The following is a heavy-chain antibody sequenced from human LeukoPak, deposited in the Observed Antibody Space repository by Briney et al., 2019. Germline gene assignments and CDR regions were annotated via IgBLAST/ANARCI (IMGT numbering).Heavy chain of an antibody. D-gene: IGHD6-6*01. Sequence: SETLSLTCTVSGGSISSYYWSWIRQPPGKGLEWIGYIYYSGSTNYNPSLKSRVTISVDTSKNQFSLKLSSVTAADTAVYYCARSRRARPLDHWGQGTLVTVSS. J-gene: IGHJ4*02. CDR3: ARSRRARPLDH. CDR2: IYYSGST. CDR1: GGSISSYY. V-gene: IGHV4-59*01.